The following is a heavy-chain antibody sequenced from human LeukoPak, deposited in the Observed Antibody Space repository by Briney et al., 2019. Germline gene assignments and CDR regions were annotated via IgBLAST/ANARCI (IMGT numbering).Heavy chain of an antibody. Sequence: GGSLRLSCAASGFTFTNYAMNWVRQAPGKGLEWVSGISGSGDSTHYADSVKGRFTISRDNSKNTLHLQMNSLRAEDTAVYFCAKNAALPYCTSTTCPIDPWGQGALVTVSS. V-gene: IGHV3-23*01. J-gene: IGHJ5*02. CDR2: ISGSGDST. D-gene: IGHD2-2*01. CDR1: GFTFTNYA. CDR3: AKNAALPYCTSTTCPIDP.